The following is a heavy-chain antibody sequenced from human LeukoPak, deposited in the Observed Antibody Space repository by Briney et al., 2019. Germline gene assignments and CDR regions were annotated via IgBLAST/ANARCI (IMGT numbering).Heavy chain of an antibody. CDR3: ARRRIDWLFDY. CDR2: IYYSGST. V-gene: IGHV4-39*07. CDR1: GGSIRSSSYY. D-gene: IGHD3-9*01. Sequence: SETLSLTCTVSGGSIRSSSYYWGWIRQPPGKGLEWIGSIYYSGSTYYNPPLKSRVTISVDTSKNQFSLKLSSVTAADTAVYYCARRRIDWLFDYWGQGTLVTVSS. J-gene: IGHJ4*02.